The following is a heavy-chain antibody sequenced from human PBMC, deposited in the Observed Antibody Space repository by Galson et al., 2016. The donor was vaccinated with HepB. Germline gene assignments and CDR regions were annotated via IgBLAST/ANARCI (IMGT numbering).Heavy chain of an antibody. V-gene: IGHV3-23*01. J-gene: IGHJ4*02. D-gene: IGHD1-14*01. CDR2: ISGSGGNT. Sequence: SLRLSCAASGLTFSSYAMSWVRQAPGKGLEWVSFISGSGGNTTFADYVKGRFTIPRAKSRNTMSLQMNSLRGDDTAVYFCAKEGGIHPTRFDYWGQGTLVTVTS. CDR3: AKEGGIHPTRFDY. CDR1: GLTFSSYA.